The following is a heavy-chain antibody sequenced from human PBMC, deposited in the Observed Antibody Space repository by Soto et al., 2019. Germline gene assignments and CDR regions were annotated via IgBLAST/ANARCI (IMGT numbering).Heavy chain of an antibody. CDR2: ISGSGGST. V-gene: IGHV3-23*01. J-gene: IGHJ6*03. Sequence: GGSLRLSCAASGFTFSSYAMGWVRQAPGKGLEWVSAISGSGGSTYYADSVEGRFTISRDNSKNTLYLQMNSLRAEDTAVYYCAKAGYCSSATCATRYYYMDVWGKGTTVTVSS. CDR1: GFTFSSYA. D-gene: IGHD2-2*01. CDR3: AKAGYCSSATCATRYYYMDV.